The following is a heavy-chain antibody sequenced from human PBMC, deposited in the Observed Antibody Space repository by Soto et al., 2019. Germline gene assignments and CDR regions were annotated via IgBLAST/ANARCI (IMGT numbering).Heavy chain of an antibody. CDR3: ARTNITIFGVVITQPIYYYYYYMDV. CDR2: ISSSSSTI. D-gene: IGHD3-3*01. Sequence: GGSLRLSCAASGFTFSSYSMNWVRQAPGKGLEWVSYISSSSSTIYYADSVKGRFTISRDNAKNSLYLQMNSLRAEDTAVYYCARTNITIFGVVITQPIYYYYYYMDVWGKGTTVTVSS. CDR1: GFTFSSYS. J-gene: IGHJ6*03. V-gene: IGHV3-48*01.